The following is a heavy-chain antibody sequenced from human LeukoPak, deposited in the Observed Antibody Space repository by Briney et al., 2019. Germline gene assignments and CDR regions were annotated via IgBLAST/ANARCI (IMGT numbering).Heavy chain of an antibody. CDR3: ARDGYYYGSGSKYNWFDP. CDR1: GFTFSSYA. CDR2: ISYDGSNK. D-gene: IGHD3-10*01. Sequence: GGSLRLSCAASGFTFSSYAMHGVRQAPGKGLEWVAVISYDGSNKYYADSVKGRFTISRDNSKNTLYLQMNSLRAEDTAVYYCARDGYYYGSGSKYNWFDPWGQGTLVTVSS. J-gene: IGHJ5*02. V-gene: IGHV3-30*04.